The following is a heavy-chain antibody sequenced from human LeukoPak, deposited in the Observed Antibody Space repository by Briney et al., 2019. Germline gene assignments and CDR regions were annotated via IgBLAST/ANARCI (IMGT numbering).Heavy chain of an antibody. V-gene: IGHV1-2*02. J-gene: IGHJ4*02. CDR1: GYTFTGYY. Sequence: APVKVSCKASGYTFTGYYMHWVRQAPGQGLEWMGWINPNSGGTNYAQKFQGRVTMTRDTSISTAYMELSMQRSDDTAVYYCARWTGVYFDYWGQGTLVTVSS. CDR2: INPNSGGT. D-gene: IGHD3-10*01. CDR3: ARWTGVYFDY.